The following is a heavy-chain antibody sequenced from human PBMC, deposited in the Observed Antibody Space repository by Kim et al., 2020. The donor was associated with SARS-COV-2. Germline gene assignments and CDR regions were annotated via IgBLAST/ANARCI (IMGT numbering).Heavy chain of an antibody. D-gene: IGHD3-10*01. J-gene: IGHJ4*02. CDR1: GFTFSSYW. CDR3: ASDLSTANYYGSGSYPL. V-gene: IGHV3-74*01. Sequence: GGSLRLSCAASGFTFSSYWMHWVRQAPGKGLVWVSRINSDGSSTSYADSVKGRFTISRDNAKNTLYLQMNSLRAEDTAVYYCASDLSTANYYGSGSYPLWGQGTLVTVSS. CDR2: INSDGSST.